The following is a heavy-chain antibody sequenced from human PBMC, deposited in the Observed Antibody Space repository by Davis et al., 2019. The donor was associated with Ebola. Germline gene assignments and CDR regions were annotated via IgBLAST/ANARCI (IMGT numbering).Heavy chain of an antibody. J-gene: IGHJ4*02. CDR2: ISYDGSNK. D-gene: IGHD4-17*01. CDR1: GFTFRSYV. Sequence: GESLKISCAASGFTFRSYVMHWVRQAPGKGLEWVAVISYDGSNKYYADSVKGRLTISRDNSQNTLYLQMNSLRAEDTAVYYCARSSTVTRLAYWGQGTLVTVSS. V-gene: IGHV3-30*04. CDR3: ARSSTVTRLAY.